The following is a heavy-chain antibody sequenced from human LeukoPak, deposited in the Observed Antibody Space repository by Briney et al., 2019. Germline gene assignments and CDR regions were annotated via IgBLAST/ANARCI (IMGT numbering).Heavy chain of an antibody. J-gene: IGHJ2*01. CDR2: ISSSGSTI. Sequence: GGSLRLSCAASGFTFSSYEMNWVRQAPGKGLEWVSYISSSGSTIYYADSVKGRFTISRDNAKNSLYLQMNSLKADDTAVYYCARDRAYCGDDCYSVPDWYFDLWGRGTPVTVSS. CDR1: GFTFSSYE. D-gene: IGHD2-21*02. V-gene: IGHV3-48*03. CDR3: ARDRAYCGDDCYSVPDWYFDL.